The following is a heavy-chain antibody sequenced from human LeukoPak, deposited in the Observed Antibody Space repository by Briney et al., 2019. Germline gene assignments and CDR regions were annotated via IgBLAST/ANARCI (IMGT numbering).Heavy chain of an antibody. Sequence: PGGSLRLSCAASGFTFDDYAMHWVRQAPGKGLEWVSGISWNSGSIGYADSVKGRFTISRDNSKKTLYLQMNSLRLEDTAVYYCAQNGPSDSSGHKLVYFDYWGQGTLVTVSS. CDR1: GFTFDDYA. CDR2: ISWNSGSI. CDR3: AQNGPSDSSGHKLVYFDY. V-gene: IGHV3-9*01. J-gene: IGHJ4*01. D-gene: IGHD6-19*01.